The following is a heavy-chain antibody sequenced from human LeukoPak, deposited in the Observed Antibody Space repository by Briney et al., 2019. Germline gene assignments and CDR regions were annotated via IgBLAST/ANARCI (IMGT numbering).Heavy chain of an antibody. Sequence: PGGSLRLSCVVSGFTFRTYWMSWVRQAPGRGLEWVANINQDGSAKYYVDSVKGRFTISRDNAKNSLYLQMNSLRAEDTAVYYCAIYNVWITDCWGQGTLVTVSS. V-gene: IGHV3-7*02. CDR2: INQDGSAK. J-gene: IGHJ4*02. D-gene: IGHD3-10*01. CDR1: GFTFRTYW. CDR3: AIYNVWITDC.